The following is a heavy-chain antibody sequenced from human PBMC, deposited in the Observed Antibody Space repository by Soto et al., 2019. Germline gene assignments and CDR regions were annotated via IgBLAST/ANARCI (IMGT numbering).Heavy chain of an antibody. CDR2: ISAYNGNT. Sequence: QVQLVQSGAEVKKPGASVKVSCKASGYTFTSYGITWVRQAPGPGLEWMGWISAYNGNTHYAQKLQGRVTMTTDTSTRTAYMELRSLRSDDTAMYYCARDSVTTVLGGCAFDCCGQGTQVTVSS. D-gene: IGHD4-17*01. V-gene: IGHV1-18*01. CDR3: ARDSVTTVLGGCAFDC. CDR1: GYTFTSYG. J-gene: IGHJ4*02.